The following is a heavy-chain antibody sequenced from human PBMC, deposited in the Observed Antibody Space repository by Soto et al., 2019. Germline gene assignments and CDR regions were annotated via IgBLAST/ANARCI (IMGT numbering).Heavy chain of an antibody. CDR1: GFTFSSYG. V-gene: IGHV3-30*03. CDR3: ARDGGATGGAFDI. CDR2: ISYDGSNK. D-gene: IGHD1-26*01. J-gene: IGHJ3*02. Sequence: GSLRLSCAASGFTFSSYGMHWVRQAPGKGLEWVAVISYDGSNKYYADSVKGRFTISRDNSKNTLYLQMNSLRAEDTAVYYCARDGGATGGAFDIWGQGTMVTVSS.